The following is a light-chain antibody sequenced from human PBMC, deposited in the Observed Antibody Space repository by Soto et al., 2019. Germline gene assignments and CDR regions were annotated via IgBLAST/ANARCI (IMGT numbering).Light chain of an antibody. Sequence: EIVLTQSPATLSLSPGERATLSSGASQSVSSYLAWYQQKPGQAPRLLIYGASTRAAGIPARFSGSGSGTDFTLTISGLQSEDFATYYCQQLNFFPITFGQGTRLEI. CDR2: GAS. CDR1: QSVSSY. CDR3: QQLNFFPIT. V-gene: IGKV3-11*01. J-gene: IGKJ5*01.